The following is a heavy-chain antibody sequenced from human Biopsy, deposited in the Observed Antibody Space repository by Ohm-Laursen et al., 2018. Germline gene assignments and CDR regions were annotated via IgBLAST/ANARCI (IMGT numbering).Heavy chain of an antibody. V-gene: IGHV3-23*01. CDR1: GFTFASHA. J-gene: IGHJ5*01. CDR3: VKQWGGYNFDS. Sequence: GSLRLSCTAPGFTFASHAMNWVRQAPGKGLEWVAHIDVSDYNTYYADSVRGRFTISRDNSKQMVHLEINSLTADDTAVYYCVKQWGGYNFDSWGQGTLVTVSS. CDR2: IDVSDYNT. D-gene: IGHD1-14*01.